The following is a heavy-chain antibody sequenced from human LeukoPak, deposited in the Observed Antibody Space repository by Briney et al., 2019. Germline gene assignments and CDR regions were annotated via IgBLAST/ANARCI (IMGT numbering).Heavy chain of an antibody. D-gene: IGHD2-15*01. Sequence: GGPLRLSCAASGFTFSMYAMSWARQAPGKGLEWVSGISGSGDRTYYADSVKGRFTISRDNSKNTLSLQMNSLRVEDTAVYYCAARPTPALVVVFDYWGQGTLVTVSS. CDR2: ISGSGDRT. CDR3: AARPTPALVVVFDY. V-gene: IGHV3-23*01. J-gene: IGHJ4*02. CDR1: GFTFSMYA.